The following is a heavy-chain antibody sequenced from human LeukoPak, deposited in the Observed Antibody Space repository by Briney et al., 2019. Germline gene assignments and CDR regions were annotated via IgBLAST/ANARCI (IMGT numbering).Heavy chain of an antibody. CDR1: GGSFSGYY. D-gene: IGHD3-3*01. CDR2: INHSGST. J-gene: IGHJ5*02. Sequence: PSETLSLTCAVYGGSFSGYYWSWIRQPPGKGLEWIGEINHSGSTNYNPSLKSRVTISVDTSKNQFSLKLSSVTAADTAVYYCARGGPGDFWSGYYVWNWFDPWGQGTLVTVSS. V-gene: IGHV4-34*01. CDR3: ARGGPGDFWSGYYVWNWFDP.